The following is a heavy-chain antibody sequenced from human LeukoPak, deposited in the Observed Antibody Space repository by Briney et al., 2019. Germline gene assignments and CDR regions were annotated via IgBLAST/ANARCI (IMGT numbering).Heavy chain of an antibody. D-gene: IGHD3-3*01. Sequence: ASVKVSCKASGYTFTSYYMHWVRQAPGQGLEWMGIINPSGGSTSYAQKFQGRVTMTRDTSTSTVYMELRSLRSDDTAVYYCARGRKITIFGVAVPDFDYWGQGTLVTVSS. CDR1: GYTFTSYY. CDR3: ARGRKITIFGVAVPDFDY. V-gene: IGHV1-46*01. CDR2: INPSGGST. J-gene: IGHJ4*02.